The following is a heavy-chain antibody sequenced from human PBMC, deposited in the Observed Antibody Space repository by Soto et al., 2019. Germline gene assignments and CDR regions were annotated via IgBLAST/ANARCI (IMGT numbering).Heavy chain of an antibody. D-gene: IGHD6-13*01. J-gene: IGHJ1*01. CDR1: GGSFSGYY. CDR3: ARRRIAAAGRGYFQH. CDR2: INHSGST. V-gene: IGHV4-34*01. Sequence: SETLSLTCAVYGGSFSGYYWSWIRQPPWKGLEWIGEINHSGSTNYNPSLKSRVTISVDTSKNQFSLKLSSVTAADTAVYYCARRRIAAAGRGYFQHWGQGTLVTGSS.